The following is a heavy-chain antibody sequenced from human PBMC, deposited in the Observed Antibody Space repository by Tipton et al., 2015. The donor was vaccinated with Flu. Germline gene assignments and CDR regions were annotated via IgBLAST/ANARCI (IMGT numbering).Heavy chain of an antibody. Sequence: QLVQSGAEVKKPGASVKVSCKASGYTFTGYYMHWVRQAPGQGLEWTGWINPNSGGTNYAQKFQGRVTMTRDTSISTANMELGRLRSDDTAVYYCARDYSSGWEGFDYWGQGTLVTVSS. J-gene: IGHJ4*02. V-gene: IGHV1-2*02. CDR1: GYTFTGYY. CDR2: INPNSGGT. CDR3: ARDYSSGWEGFDY. D-gene: IGHD6-19*01.